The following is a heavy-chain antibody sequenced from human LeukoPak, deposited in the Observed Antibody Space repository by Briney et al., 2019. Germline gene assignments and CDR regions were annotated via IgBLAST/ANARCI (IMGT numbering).Heavy chain of an antibody. Sequence: PGGSLRLSCAASGFTFSSYAMSWVRQAPGKGLEWVSAISGSGGSTYYADSVKGRFTISRDNSKNTLYLQMNSLRAEDTAVYYCAKGAVRGVMRGNWFDPWGQGTLVTVSS. CDR3: AKGAVRGVMRGNWFDP. V-gene: IGHV3-23*01. CDR1: GFTFSSYA. J-gene: IGHJ5*02. D-gene: IGHD3-10*01. CDR2: ISGSGGST.